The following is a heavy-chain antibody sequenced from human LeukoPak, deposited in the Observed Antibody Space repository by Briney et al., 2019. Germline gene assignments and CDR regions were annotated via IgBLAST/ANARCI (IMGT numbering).Heavy chain of an antibody. CDR1: GVSISTYS. D-gene: IGHD2-2*01. CDR2: ISYSGST. J-gene: IGHJ6*03. V-gene: IGHV4-59*01. CDR3: ARASPYIVPAAPSYYYYYYMDV. Sequence: SETLSLTCTVSGVSISTYSWSWIRQPPGKGLEWIGYISYSGSTNYNPSLKSRVTISVDTSKNQFSLKLSSVTAADTAVYYCARASPYIVPAAPSYYYYYYMDVWGKGTTVTVSS.